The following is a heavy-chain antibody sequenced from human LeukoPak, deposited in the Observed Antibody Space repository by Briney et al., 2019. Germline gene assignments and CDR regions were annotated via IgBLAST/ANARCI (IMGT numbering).Heavy chain of an antibody. V-gene: IGHV3-33*01. CDR1: GFTFSSYG. D-gene: IGHD2-15*01. CDR2: IWYNGSNK. J-gene: IGHJ6*03. CDR3: ARDVVVVVAARIPYMDV. Sequence: GGSLRLSCAASGFTFSSYGMHWVRQAPGKGLEWVAVIWYNGSNKYYADSVKGRFTISRDNSKNTLYPQMNSLRAEDTAVYYCARDVVVVVAARIPYMDVWGKGTTVTVSS.